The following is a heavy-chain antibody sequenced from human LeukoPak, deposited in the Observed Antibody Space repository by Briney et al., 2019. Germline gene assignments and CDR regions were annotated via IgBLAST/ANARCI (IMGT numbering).Heavy chain of an antibody. V-gene: IGHV4-34*01. CDR3: ARGLYYFDY. Sequence: PSETLSLTCAGYGGTFSGYYWSWIRQPPGKGLEWIREINHSGSTNYNPSLKSRVTISVDPSKKQFSLKLSSVTAADTAVYYCARGLYYFDYWGQGTLVTVSS. J-gene: IGHJ4*02. CDR1: GGTFSGYY. CDR2: INHSGST.